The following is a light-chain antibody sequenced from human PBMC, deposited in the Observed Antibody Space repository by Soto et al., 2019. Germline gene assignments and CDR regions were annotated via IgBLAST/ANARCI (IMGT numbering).Light chain of an antibody. CDR3: QQYNVCPTWT. CDR2: AAS. CDR1: QSVSSN. Sequence: DIVLTQSPGTLSLSPGQRATLSCRASQSVSSNLAWYQQKVGQAPRLLIYAASTRATGIPARFSGSGSGTEFTLTISSLQSEDFAVYYCQQYNVCPTWTFGQGTKVDIK. V-gene: IGKV3-15*01. J-gene: IGKJ1*01.